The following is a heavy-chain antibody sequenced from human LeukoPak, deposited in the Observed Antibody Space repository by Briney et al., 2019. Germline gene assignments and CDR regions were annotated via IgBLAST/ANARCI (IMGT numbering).Heavy chain of an antibody. V-gene: IGHV3-30-3*01. CDR3: ARRFGDYYDSSGQFDY. CDR2: ISYDGSNK. CDR1: GFTFSSYA. J-gene: IGHJ4*02. Sequence: PGGSLRLSCAASGFTFSSYAMHWVRQAPGKGLEWVAVISYDGSNKYYADSVKGRFTISRDNSKNTLYLQMNSLRAEDTAVYYCARRFGDYYDSSGQFDYWGQGTLVTVSS. D-gene: IGHD3-22*01.